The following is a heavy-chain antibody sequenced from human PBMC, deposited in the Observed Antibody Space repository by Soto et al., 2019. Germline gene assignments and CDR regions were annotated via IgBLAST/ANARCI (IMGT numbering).Heavy chain of an antibody. D-gene: IGHD3-10*01. V-gene: IGHV4-31*03. Sequence: QVQLQESGPGLVKPSQTLSLTCIVSGGSISTGGYYWTWIRQHPGKGLEWIGYIYNSGGTDYNPSLKSRVTISLDPSKNQFSLKLSSVTAADTAVYYCAREGERDSGIFDYWGQGTLVTVSS. CDR3: AREGERDSGIFDY. CDR2: IYNSGGT. J-gene: IGHJ4*02. CDR1: GGSISTGGYY.